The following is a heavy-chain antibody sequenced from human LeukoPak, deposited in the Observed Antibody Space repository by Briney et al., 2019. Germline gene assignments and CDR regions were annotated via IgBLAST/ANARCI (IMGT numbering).Heavy chain of an antibody. D-gene: IGHD6-13*01. J-gene: IGHJ6*02. V-gene: IGHV7-4-1*02. CDR3: ARAWSYSSSWYGGRLGMDV. CDR1: GGTFSSYA. Sequence: ASVKVSCKASGGTFSSYAISWVRQAPGQGLEWMGWINTNTGNPTYAQGFTGRFVFSLDTSVSTAYLQISSLKAEDTAVYYCARAWSYSSSWYGGRLGMDVWGQGTTVTVSS. CDR2: INTNTGNP.